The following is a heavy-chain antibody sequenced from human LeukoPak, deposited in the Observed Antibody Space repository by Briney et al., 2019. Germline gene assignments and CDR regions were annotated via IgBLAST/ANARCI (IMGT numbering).Heavy chain of an antibody. CDR1: GYTFTSYG. J-gene: IGHJ6*03. CDR2: ISAYNGNT. D-gene: IGHD6-19*01. Sequence: GASVKVSCKASGYTFTSYGISWVRQAPGQGLEWMGWISAYNGNTNYAQKLQGRVTMTTDTSTSTAYMELRSLRSDDTAVYYCARVMYSSGSYTYYYYMDVWGKGTTVTVSS. V-gene: IGHV1-18*01. CDR3: ARVMYSSGSYTYYYYMDV.